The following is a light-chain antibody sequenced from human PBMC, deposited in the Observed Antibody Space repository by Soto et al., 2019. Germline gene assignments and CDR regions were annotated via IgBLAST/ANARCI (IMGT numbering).Light chain of an antibody. CDR3: QQYGSSPWT. Sequence: EIVLTQSPGTLSLSPGERATLSCRASQSVSSSYLAWYQQKPGQAPRLLIYGASSRVTGIPDRFSGSGSGIDFTLTISRLETEDFAVYYCQQYGSSPWTFGQGTKVEIK. V-gene: IGKV3-20*01. CDR1: QSVSSSY. J-gene: IGKJ1*01. CDR2: GAS.